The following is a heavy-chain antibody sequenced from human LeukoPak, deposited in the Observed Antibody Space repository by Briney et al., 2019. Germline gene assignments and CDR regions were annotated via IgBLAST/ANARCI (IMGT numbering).Heavy chain of an antibody. J-gene: IGHJ6*02. CDR3: ARDREEKARIGGMDV. Sequence: GGSLRLSCAASGFTFSSYAMSWVRQAPGKGLEWVSAISGSGGSTYYADSVKGRFTISRDNAKNLVYLQLNSLRAEDTAIYYCARDREEKARIGGMDVWGQGTTVIVSS. D-gene: IGHD3-16*01. CDR1: GFTFSSYA. CDR2: ISGSGGST. V-gene: IGHV3-23*01.